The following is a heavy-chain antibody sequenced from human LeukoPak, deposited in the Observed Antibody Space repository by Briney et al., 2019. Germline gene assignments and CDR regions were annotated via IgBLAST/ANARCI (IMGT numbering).Heavy chain of an antibody. V-gene: IGHV1-46*01. CDR2: INPSGGRT. CDR3: ARTRGYSAYDYFDY. D-gene: IGHD5-12*01. Sequence: GASVTVSCKASGYTFTNYYIYWVRQAPGQGLEWMGIINPSGGRTDYAQNFQGRVTVTRDTSTSTAYMELSSLRSEDTAVYFCARTRGYSAYDYFDYWGQGTLVTVSS. CDR1: GYTFTNYY. J-gene: IGHJ4*02.